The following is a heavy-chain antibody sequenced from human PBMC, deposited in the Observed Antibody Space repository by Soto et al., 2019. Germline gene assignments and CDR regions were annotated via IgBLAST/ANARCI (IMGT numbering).Heavy chain of an antibody. CDR2: IIPIFGTS. CDR1: GGTFSSYA. V-gene: IGHV1-69*12. J-gene: IGHJ6*02. CDR3: ASGLDYYYGMDV. Sequence: QVQLVQSGAEVKKPGSSVKVSCKASGGTFSSYAISWVRQAPGQGLEWMGGIIPIFGTSNYAQKFQGRDTITADESTSTAYMELRSLRSEDTAVYYCASGLDYYYGMDVGGQGTTVTVSS.